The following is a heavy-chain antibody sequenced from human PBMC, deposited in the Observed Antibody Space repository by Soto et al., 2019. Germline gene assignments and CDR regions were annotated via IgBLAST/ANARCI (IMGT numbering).Heavy chain of an antibody. Sequence: LQLSWKGSGYHFDGYWIAWGRHMPGKGLELIGIIYLSDSDNRYRPSFKGQITISADKSISSAYLEYNSLMACETAMYYCARGRVSTRTFCYWGPG. J-gene: IGHJ4*02. CDR2: IYLSDSDN. CDR3: ARGRVSTRTFCY. D-gene: IGHD3-16*01. CDR1: GYHFDGYW. V-gene: IGHV5-51*01.